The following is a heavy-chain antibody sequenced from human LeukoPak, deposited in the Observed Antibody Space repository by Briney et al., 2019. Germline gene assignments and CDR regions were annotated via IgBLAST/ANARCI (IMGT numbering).Heavy chain of an antibody. CDR3: ARGGLTLYYYYYYMDV. J-gene: IGHJ6*03. D-gene: IGHD3-9*01. CDR2: MNPNSGNT. V-gene: IGHV1-8*03. Sequence: ASVKVSCRASGYTFTSYDINWVRQATGQGLEWVGWMNPNSGNTGYAQKFQGRVTITRNTSISTAYMELSSLRSEDTAVYYCARGGLTLYYYYYYMDVWGKGTTVTVSS. CDR1: GYTFTSYD.